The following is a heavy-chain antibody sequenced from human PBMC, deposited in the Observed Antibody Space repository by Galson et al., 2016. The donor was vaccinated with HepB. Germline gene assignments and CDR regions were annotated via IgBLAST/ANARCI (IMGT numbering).Heavy chain of an antibody. V-gene: IGHV4-39*01. CDR3: ARQDFDSIGPYAH. CDR1: GGSISTRSYY. Sequence: SETLSLTCTVSGGSISTRSYYWGWIRQPPEKGLEWIGSIYYSGRTYSSPSLRSRVTISVDTAKDQFSLRVNSVTAADTAVYYCARQDFDSIGPYAHWGHGTLVTVSS. CDR2: IYYSGRT. D-gene: IGHD3-22*01. J-gene: IGHJ4*01.